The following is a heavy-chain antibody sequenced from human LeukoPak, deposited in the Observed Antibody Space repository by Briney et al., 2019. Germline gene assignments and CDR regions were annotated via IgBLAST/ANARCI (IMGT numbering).Heavy chain of an antibody. D-gene: IGHD3-3*01. CDR2: IYYSGST. V-gene: IGHV4-31*03. CDR1: GGSISSGGYY. CDR3: ARAASGRFLEWLLSDAFDI. J-gene: IGHJ3*02. Sequence: SQTLSLTCTVSGGSISSGGYYWSWLRQHPGKGLEWIVYIYYSGSTYYNPSLKSRVTISVDTSKNQFSLKLSSVTAADTAVYYCARAASGRFLEWLLSDAFDIWGQGTMVTVSS.